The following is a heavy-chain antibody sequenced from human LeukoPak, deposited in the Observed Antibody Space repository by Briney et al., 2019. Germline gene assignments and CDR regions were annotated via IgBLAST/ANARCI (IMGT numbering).Heavy chain of an antibody. CDR2: INPNSGGT. J-gene: IGHJ6*02. CDR1: GYTFTGYY. CDR3: ARDRGSPDIVVVPAARGYYYYYGMDV. D-gene: IGHD2-2*01. V-gene: IGHV1-2*02. Sequence: ASVKVSCKASGYTFTGYYMHWVRQAPGQVLEWMGWINPNSGGTNYAQKFQGRVTMTRDTSISTAYMELSRLRSDDTAVYYCARDRGSPDIVVVPAARGYYYYYGMDVWGQGTTVTVSS.